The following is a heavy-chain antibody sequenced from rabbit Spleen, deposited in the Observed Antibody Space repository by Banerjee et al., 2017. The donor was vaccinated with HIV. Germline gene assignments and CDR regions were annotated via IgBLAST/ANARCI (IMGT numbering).Heavy chain of an antibody. J-gene: IGHJ6*01. V-gene: IGHV1S45*01. CDR2: IYAGSSGST. CDR3: ARDTGSSFSSYGMDL. CDR1: GIDFSSVYY. Sequence: QEQLEESGGDLVKPEGSLTLTCTASGIDFSSVYYICWVRQAPGKGLEWIACIYAGSSGSTYYANWVNGRLTISKTSSTTVTLQMTSLTVADTATYFCARDTGSSFSSYGMDLWGPGTLVTVS. D-gene: IGHD8-1*01.